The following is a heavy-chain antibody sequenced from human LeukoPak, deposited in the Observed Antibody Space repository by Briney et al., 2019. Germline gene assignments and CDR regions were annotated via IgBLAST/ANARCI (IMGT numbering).Heavy chain of an antibody. D-gene: IGHD2-8*02. CDR3: ARKGWWYNWFDP. CDR1: GGSFSGYY. CDR2: INHSGST. Sequence: SVTLSLTCAVYGGSFSGYYWSWIRQPPGKGLEWIGEINHSGSTNYNPSLKSRVTISVDTSKNQFSLKLSSVTAADTAVYYCARKGWWYNWFDPWGQGTLVTVSS. V-gene: IGHV4-34*01. J-gene: IGHJ5*02.